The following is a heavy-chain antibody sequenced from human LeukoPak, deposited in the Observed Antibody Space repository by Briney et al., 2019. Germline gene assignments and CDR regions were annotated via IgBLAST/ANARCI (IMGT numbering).Heavy chain of an antibody. CDR2: INPNSGGT. J-gene: IGHJ4*02. Sequence: GASVKVSCKASGFTFTSSAVQWVRQARGQRLEWIGWINPNSGGTNHAQKFQGRVTMTRDTSISTAYMELSRLRSDDTAVYYCARDRPLDADDYYGFYYFDYWGQGTLVTVSS. CDR3: ARDRPLDADDYYGFYYFDY. D-gene: IGHD3-10*01. CDR1: GFTFTSSA. V-gene: IGHV1-2*02.